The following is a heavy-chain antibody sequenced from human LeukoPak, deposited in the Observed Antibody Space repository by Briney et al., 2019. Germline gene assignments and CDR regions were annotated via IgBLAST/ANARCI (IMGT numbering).Heavy chain of an antibody. J-gene: IGHJ4*02. Sequence: SETLSLTCTVSGGSISSSNYYWGWIRQPPGKGLEWIGSIYYSGSTYYNPSLKSRVTISVDTSKNQFSLKLSSATAADTAVFYCASGTWGFYDTTVGVYWGQGTLVTVSS. CDR3: ASGTWGFYDTTVGVY. D-gene: IGHD3-22*01. CDR2: IYYSGST. V-gene: IGHV4-39*07. CDR1: GGSISSSNYY.